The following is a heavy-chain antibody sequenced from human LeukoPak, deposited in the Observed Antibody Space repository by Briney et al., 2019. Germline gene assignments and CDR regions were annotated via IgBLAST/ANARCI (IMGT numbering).Heavy chain of an antibody. D-gene: IGHD6-6*01. CDR3: LRTTSSVDY. CDR1: GGSISSYY. Sequence: SETLSLTCTVSGGSISSYYWSWIRQPPGKGLEWIGYIYYSGSTNYNPSLKSRVTMSVDTSKNQFYLNLTSVTAADTAVYYCLRTTSSVDYWGQGTLVTVSS. V-gene: IGHV4-59*01. CDR2: IYYSGST. J-gene: IGHJ4*02.